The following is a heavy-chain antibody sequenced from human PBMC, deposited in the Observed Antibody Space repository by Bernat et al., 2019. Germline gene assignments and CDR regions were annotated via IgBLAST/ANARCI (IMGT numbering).Heavy chain of an antibody. CDR1: GGSVSSGSYY. D-gene: IGHD3-16*01. J-gene: IGHJ2*01. Sequence: QVQLQESGPGLVKPSETLSLTCTVSGGSVSSGSYYWSWIRQPPGKGLEWIGYIYYSGSTNYNPSLKSRVTISVDTSKNQFSLKLSSVTAADTAVYYCARDYVGYFDLWGRGTLVTVSS. CDR3: ARDYVGYFDL. V-gene: IGHV4-61*01. CDR2: IYYSGST.